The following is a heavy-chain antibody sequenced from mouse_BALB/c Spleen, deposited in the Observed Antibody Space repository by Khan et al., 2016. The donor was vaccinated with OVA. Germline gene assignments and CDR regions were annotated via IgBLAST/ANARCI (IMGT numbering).Heavy chain of an antibody. V-gene: IGHV5-6*01. J-gene: IGHJ2*01. CDR3: ARQDGNYLYYFDY. Sequence: EVELVESGGDLVKPGGSLKLSCAASGFTFSSHGMSWVRQTPDKRLEWVATISSGGSYTYYRDSVKGRFTISRDNAKNTLYLQMSSLKSEDTAMYYCARQDGNYLYYFDYWGQGTTLTVSS. CDR1: GFTFSSHG. CDR2: ISSGGSYT. D-gene: IGHD2-1*01.